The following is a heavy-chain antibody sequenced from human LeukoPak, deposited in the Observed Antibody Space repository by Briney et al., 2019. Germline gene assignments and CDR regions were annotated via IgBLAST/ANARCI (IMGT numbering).Heavy chain of an antibody. CDR1: GYSFINYW. D-gene: IGHD3-16*01. J-gene: IGHJ4*02. V-gene: IGHV5-51*01. CDR2: IYPDDSDT. Sequence: GESLQISCKGSGYSFINYWIGWVRQMPGKGLEWMGIIYPDDSDTRYSPSFQGQVIISADKSISTAYLQWNSLKASDTAMYYCARLGGVNSVLDYWGQGTLVTVSS. CDR3: ARLGGVNSVLDY.